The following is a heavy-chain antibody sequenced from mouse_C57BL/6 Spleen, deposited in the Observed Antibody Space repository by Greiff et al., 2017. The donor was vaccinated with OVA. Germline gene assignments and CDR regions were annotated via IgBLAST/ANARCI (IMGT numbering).Heavy chain of an antibody. V-gene: IGHV1-15*01. Sequence: VQGVESGAELVRPGASVTLSCKASGYTFTDYEMHWVKQTPVHGLEWIGAIDPETGGTAYNQKFKGKAILTADKSSSTAYMELRSLTSEDSAVYYCTITTSAYWGQGTLVTVSA. CDR1: GYTFTDYE. D-gene: IGHD2-12*01. CDR2: IDPETGGT. J-gene: IGHJ3*01. CDR3: TITTSAY.